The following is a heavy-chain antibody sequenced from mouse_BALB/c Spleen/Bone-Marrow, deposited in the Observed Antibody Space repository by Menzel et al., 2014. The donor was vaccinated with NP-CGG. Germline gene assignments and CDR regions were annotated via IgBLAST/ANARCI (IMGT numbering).Heavy chain of an antibody. CDR3: ARQTYYDYDGYFDY. V-gene: IGHV5-6*02. J-gene: IGHJ2*01. D-gene: IGHD2-4*01. CDR1: GFTFSSYG. Sequence: DVKLAESGGDLVKPGGSLKLSCAASGFTFSSYGMSWVRQTPDKRLEWVATISSGGSYTYYPDSVKGRFTISRDNAKNTLYLQMSSLKSEDTAMYYCARQTYYDYDGYFDYWGQGTTLTVSS. CDR2: ISSGGSYT.